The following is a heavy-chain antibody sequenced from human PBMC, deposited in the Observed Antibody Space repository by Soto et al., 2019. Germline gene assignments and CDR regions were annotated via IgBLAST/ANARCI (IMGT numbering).Heavy chain of an antibody. CDR2: INHSGST. V-gene: IGHV4-34*01. D-gene: IGHD3-3*01. Sequence: SETLSLTCAVYGGSFSGYYWSWIRQPPGKGLEWIGEINHSGSTNYNPSLKSRVTISVDTSKNQFSLKLSSVTAADTAVYYCARGTYDFWSGYYTKPFDYWGQGTLVTV. CDR1: GGSFSGYY. CDR3: ARGTYDFWSGYYTKPFDY. J-gene: IGHJ4*02.